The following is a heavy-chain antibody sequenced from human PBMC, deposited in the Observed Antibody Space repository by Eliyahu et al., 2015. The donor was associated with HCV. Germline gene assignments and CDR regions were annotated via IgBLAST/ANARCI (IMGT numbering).Heavy chain of an antibody. V-gene: IGHV3-23*01. D-gene: IGHD2-15*01. CDR3: AKRCSDGSCYVDY. J-gene: IGHJ4*02. CDR2: TPGGGRST. Sequence: EVQLLESGGGLVQPGGSLRLSCVASGFXFSSYXMSWVRQAPGKGLEWVSGTPGGGRSTYYADSVKGRFTISRDNSKNTLYLQMNSLRAEDTAVYYCAKRCSDGSCYVDYWGQGTLVTVSS. CDR1: GFXFSSYX.